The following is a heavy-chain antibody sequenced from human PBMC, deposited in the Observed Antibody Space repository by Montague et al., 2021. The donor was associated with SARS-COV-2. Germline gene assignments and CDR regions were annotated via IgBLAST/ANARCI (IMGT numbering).Heavy chain of an antibody. Sequence: SLRLFCAASKFSFSSYALHWVRQAPGKGLEWVAVISYVGSNQYYADSVKGRFTISRDNSKNTLYLQMSNLRAEDTAVYYCARPSYYDILTGNGGLEYWGQGTLVTVSS. D-gene: IGHD3-9*01. CDR3: ARPSYYDILTGNGGLEY. CDR1: KFSFSSYA. CDR2: ISYVGSNQ. V-gene: IGHV3-30*04. J-gene: IGHJ4*02.